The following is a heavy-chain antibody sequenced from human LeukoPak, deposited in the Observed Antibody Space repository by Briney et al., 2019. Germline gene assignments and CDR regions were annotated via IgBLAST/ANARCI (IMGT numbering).Heavy chain of an antibody. D-gene: IGHD4-17*01. CDR1: GGTFSSYA. CDR2: IIPILGIA. CDR3: ARDVMTTVSTSGPFDY. Sequence: GASVKVSCKASGGTFSSYAIRWVRQAPGQGLEWMGRIIPILGIANYAQKFQGRVTITADKSTSTAYMGLSSLRSEDTAVYYCARDVMTTVSTSGPFDYWGQGTLVTVSS. J-gene: IGHJ4*02. V-gene: IGHV1-69*04.